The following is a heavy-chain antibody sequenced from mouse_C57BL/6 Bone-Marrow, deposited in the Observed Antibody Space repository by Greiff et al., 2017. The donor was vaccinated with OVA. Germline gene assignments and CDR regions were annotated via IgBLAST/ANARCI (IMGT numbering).Heavy chain of an antibody. CDR3: ARRRLLCFDY. J-gene: IGHJ2*01. CDR1: GYTFTDYN. D-gene: IGHD1-1*01. Sequence: EVMLVESGPELVKPGASVKIPCKASGYTFTDYNMDWVKQSHGKSLEWIGDINPNNGGTIYNQKFKGKATLTVDKSSSTAYMELRSLTSEDTAVYYCARRRLLCFDYWGQGTTLTVSS. V-gene: IGHV1-18*01. CDR2: INPNNGGT.